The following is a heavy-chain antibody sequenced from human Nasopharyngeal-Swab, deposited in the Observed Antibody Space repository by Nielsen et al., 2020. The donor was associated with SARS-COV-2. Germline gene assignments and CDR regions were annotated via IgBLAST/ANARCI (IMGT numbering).Heavy chain of an antibody. J-gene: IGHJ4*02. V-gene: IGHV3-73*01. CDR2: IGDKDHNYAT. CDR3: TTDFYFDY. Sequence: GESLKISCAASEFSVSSNYMNWVRQASGKGLEWLGRIGDKDHNYATTYGASVKGRFTISRDDSKNMAFLQMDSLKTEDTALYYCTTDFYFDYWGQGTLVTVSS. CDR1: EFSVSSNY.